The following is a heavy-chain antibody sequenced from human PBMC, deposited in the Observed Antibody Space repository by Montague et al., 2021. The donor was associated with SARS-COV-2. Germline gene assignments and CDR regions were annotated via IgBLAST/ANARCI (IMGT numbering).Heavy chain of an antibody. CDR2: IYYSGXT. V-gene: IGHV4-39*01. Sequence: SETLSLTCSFSGGSISTGSYYWGWIRQPPRKGLEWIGSIYYSGXTXYXXXXKXRVTISVDTSKNQFSLRLRSVTAADTAVYYCVRGGDYTDYGRVDYWGQGTLVIVSS. CDR3: VRGGDYTDYGRVDY. CDR1: GGSISTGSYY. D-gene: IGHD4-11*01. J-gene: IGHJ4*02.